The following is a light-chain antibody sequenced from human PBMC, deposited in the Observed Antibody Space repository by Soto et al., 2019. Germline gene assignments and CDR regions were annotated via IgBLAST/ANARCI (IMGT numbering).Light chain of an antibody. V-gene: IGKV3-20*01. Sequence: IVLTQSPGALSLSPGESATLSCRASQSVSRGYLAWYQQKPGQAPKVLIYGVSNRASGIPDRFSGSGSGTDFTLTISRLEPEDFAVYSCQQYGPSPPFTFGQGTKLEI. CDR2: GVS. J-gene: IGKJ2*01. CDR1: QSVSRGY. CDR3: QQYGPSPPFT.